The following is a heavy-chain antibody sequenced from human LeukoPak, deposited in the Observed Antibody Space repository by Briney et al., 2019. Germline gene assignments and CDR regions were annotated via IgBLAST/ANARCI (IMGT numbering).Heavy chain of an antibody. J-gene: IGHJ4*02. CDR3: ARDNGCSGGSCPFDY. Sequence: PSETLSLTCTVSGGSISSYYWSWIRQHPGKGLEWIGYIYYSGSTNYNPSLKSRVTISVDTSKNQFSLKLSSVTAADTAVYYCARDNGCSGGSCPFDYWGQGTLVTVSS. CDR2: IYYSGST. V-gene: IGHV4-59*01. CDR1: GGSISSYY. D-gene: IGHD2-15*01.